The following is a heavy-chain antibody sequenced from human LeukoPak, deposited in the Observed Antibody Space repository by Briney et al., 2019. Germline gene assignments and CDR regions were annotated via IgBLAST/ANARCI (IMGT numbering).Heavy chain of an antibody. D-gene: IGHD2-15*01. J-gene: IGHJ6*03. CDR1: GGSINSATYY. CDR3: ARLPLLGYCSGGSCYRRTYYYYMDV. Sequence: SETLSLTCTVSGGSINSATYYWGWIRQPAGKGLEWIGRIYPTGSTNYYNPSLKSRVTISVDTSKNQFSLKLSSVTAADTAVYYCARLPLLGYCSGGSCYRRTYYYYMDVWGKGTTVTISS. CDR2: IYPTGST. V-gene: IGHV4-61*02.